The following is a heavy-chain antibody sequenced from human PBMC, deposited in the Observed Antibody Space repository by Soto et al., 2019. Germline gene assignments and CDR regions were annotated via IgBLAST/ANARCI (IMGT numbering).Heavy chain of an antibody. V-gene: IGHV1-18*01. D-gene: IGHD1-26*01. CDR3: ATDRGLQNYYSYGIDI. J-gene: IGHJ6*01. Sequence: RQTNKQGLEWMGWISAYNGNTNYAQKLQGRVTMTTDTSTSTAYMELRSLRSDDTAVYYCATDRGLQNYYSYGIDIPGQGTTVTVSS. CDR2: ISAYNGNT.